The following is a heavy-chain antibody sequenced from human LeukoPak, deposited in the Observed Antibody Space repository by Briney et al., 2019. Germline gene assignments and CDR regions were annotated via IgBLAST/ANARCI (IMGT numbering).Heavy chain of an antibody. Sequence: GASLQISCKGIGSSFATYWIGWVRPLPGKGMEWMGVIYPGDSRTRYNPSFEGQVTISVDKSINTAYLQWVSLKASDSAMYYCAWWELTTNWSYPWGQGTLVTVSS. CDR3: AWWELTTNWSYP. D-gene: IGHD2-8*02. J-gene: IGHJ5*02. CDR1: GSSFATYW. V-gene: IGHV5-51*01. CDR2: IYPGDSRT.